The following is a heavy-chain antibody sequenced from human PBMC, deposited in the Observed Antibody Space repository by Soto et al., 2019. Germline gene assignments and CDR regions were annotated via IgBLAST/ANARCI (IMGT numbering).Heavy chain of an antibody. CDR2: IYYSGGT. D-gene: IGHD2-15*01. V-gene: IGHV4-30-4*01. CDR3: ARLVQLLQGRWFDP. CDR1: GGSISSGDYY. Sequence: SETLSLTCTVSGGSISSGDYYWSWIRQPPGKGLEWIGYIYYSGGTYYNPSLKSRVTISVDTSKNQFSLKLSSVTAADTAVYYCARLVQLLQGRWFDPWGQGTLVTVS. J-gene: IGHJ5*02.